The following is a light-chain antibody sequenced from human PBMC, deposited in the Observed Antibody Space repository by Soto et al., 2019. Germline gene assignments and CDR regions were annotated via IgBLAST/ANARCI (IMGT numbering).Light chain of an antibody. CDR1: QNFGSSY. CDR2: GAS. CDR3: QQRSNWLIT. J-gene: IGKJ5*01. V-gene: IGKV3D-20*02. Sequence: EVVLTQSPYAVSLSPGERATLSCRASQNFGSSYLAWYQQKPGQAPRLLIYGASSRATGIPARFSGSGSGTDFTLTISSLEPEDFAVYYCQQRSNWLITFGQGTRLEIK.